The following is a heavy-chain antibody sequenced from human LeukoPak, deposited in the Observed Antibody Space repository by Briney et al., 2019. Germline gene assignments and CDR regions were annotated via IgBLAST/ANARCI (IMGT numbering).Heavy chain of an antibody. D-gene: IGHD2-2*01. CDR2: ISSSGSNI. J-gene: IGHJ3*02. CDR3: ARDIKGQYQDAFDI. Sequence: GGSLRLSCAASGFTFGNYGMNWVRQAPGKGLEWVSYISSSGSNIKYADSVKGRFTISRGNAKNSVYLQMNSLRAEDTAVYYCARDIKGQYQDAFDIWGQGTMVTVSS. CDR1: GFTFGNYG. V-gene: IGHV3-48*03.